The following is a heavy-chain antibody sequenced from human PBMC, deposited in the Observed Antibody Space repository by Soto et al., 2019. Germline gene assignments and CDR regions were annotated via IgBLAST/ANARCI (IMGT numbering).Heavy chain of an antibody. V-gene: IGHV3-15*01. CDR2: IKSKTDGGTT. D-gene: IGHD4-17*01. Sequence: GGSLRLSCAASGFTFSNAWMSWVRQAPGKGLEWVGRIKSKTDGGTTDYAAPVKGRFTISRDDSKNTLYLQMNSLKTEDTAVYYCTTDPATRAKTVIHMDVWGKGTTVTVSS. CDR3: TTDPATRAKTVIHMDV. CDR1: GFTFSNAW. J-gene: IGHJ6*03.